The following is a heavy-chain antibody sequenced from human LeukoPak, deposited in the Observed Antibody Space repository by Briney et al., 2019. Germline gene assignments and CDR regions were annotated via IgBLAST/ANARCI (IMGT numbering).Heavy chain of an antibody. CDR3: ARSEITMVRGVQYYYYGMDA. Sequence: PGGSLRLSCAASGFTVSSNYMSWVRQAPGKGLEWVSVIYSGGSTYYADSVKGRFTISRDNSKNTLYLLMNSLRAEDTAVYYCARSEITMVRGVQYYYYGMDAWGQGTTVTVSS. CDR2: IYSGGST. D-gene: IGHD3-10*01. V-gene: IGHV3-53*01. J-gene: IGHJ6*02. CDR1: GFTVSSNY.